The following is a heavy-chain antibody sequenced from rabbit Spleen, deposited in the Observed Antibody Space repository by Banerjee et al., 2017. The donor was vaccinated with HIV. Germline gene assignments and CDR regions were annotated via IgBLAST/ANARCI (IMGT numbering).Heavy chain of an antibody. CDR2: INTATGKP. J-gene: IGHJ4*01. CDR3: ARDLAGAIGWNFYL. CDR1: GFSFSSSDY. D-gene: IGHD4-1*01. V-gene: IGHV1S40*01. Sequence: QSLEESGGDLVQPEGSLTLTCTASGFSFSSSDYMCWVRQAPGKGLEWIACINTATGKPVYATWAKGRFTISTTSSTTVTLQMTSLTAADTATYFCARDLAGAIGWNFYLWGQGTLVTVS.